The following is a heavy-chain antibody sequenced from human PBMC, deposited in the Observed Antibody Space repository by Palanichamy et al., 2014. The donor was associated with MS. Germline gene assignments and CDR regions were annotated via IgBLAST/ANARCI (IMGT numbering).Heavy chain of an antibody. CDR1: GFTFSSYA. CDR2: ISGSGGST. CDR3: AKDRRRFLEWFEAYYFDY. D-gene: IGHD3-3*01. Sequence: EVQLLESGGGLVQPGGSLRLSCAASGFTFSSYAMSWVRQAPGKGLEWVTAISGSGGSTYYADSVKGRFTISRDNSKNTLYLQMNSLRAEDTAVYYCAKDRRRFLEWFEAYYFDYWGQGTLVTVSS. J-gene: IGHJ4*02. V-gene: IGHV3-23*01.